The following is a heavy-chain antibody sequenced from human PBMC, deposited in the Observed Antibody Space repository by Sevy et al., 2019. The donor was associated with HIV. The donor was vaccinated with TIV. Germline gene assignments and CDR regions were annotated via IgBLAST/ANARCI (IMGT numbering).Heavy chain of an antibody. D-gene: IGHD3-22*01. CDR2: IYPDDSAS. J-gene: IGHJ4*02. Sequence: GESLKISCKGSGYSFTSHWIGWVRHMPGKGLEWMGIIYPDDSASRYSPSFQGQVTFSADKSISTAYLQWSSLKASDTATYDCATSRSGYLDSSGYYIYWGQGTLVTVSS. V-gene: IGHV5-51*01. CDR1: GYSFTSHW. CDR3: ATSRSGYLDSSGYYIY.